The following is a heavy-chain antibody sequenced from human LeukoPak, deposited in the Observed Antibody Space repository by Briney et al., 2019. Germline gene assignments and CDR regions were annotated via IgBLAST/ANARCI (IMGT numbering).Heavy chain of an antibody. J-gene: IGHJ4*02. CDR3: ARANYDSSGYHFDY. CDR1: GFTFSSYS. D-gene: IGHD3-22*01. V-gene: IGHV3-21*01. CDR2: VSSGSSYI. Sequence: PGGSLRLSCAASGFTFSSYSMNWVRQAPGKGLEWVSSVSSGSSYISYADSVKGRFTISRDNVKKSLFLQMNSLRAEDTAVYYCARANYDSSGYHFDYWGQGTLVTVSS.